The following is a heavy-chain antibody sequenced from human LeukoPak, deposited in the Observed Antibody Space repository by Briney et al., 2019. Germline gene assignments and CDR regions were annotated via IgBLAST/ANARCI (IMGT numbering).Heavy chain of an antibody. D-gene: IGHD3-10*01. CDR3: ARDPYGSGLYYFDY. CDR2: ISYDGSNK. J-gene: IGHJ4*02. Sequence: PGRSLRLSCAASGFTFSSYAMHWVRQAPGKGLEWVAVISYDGSNKYYADSVKGRFTLSRDNSKNTLYLQMNCLRAEDTAVYYCARDPYGSGLYYFDYWGQGTLVTVSS. V-gene: IGHV3-30-3*01. CDR1: GFTFSSYA.